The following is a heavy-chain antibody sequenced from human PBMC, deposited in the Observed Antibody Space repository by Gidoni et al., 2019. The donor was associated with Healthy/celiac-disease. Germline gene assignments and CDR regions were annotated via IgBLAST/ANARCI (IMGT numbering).Heavy chain of an antibody. D-gene: IGHD1-26*01. J-gene: IGHJ4*02. Sequence: QVQLQESGPGLVKPSQTLSLTCTVSGGSISCGSYYWSWLRQPAGKGLEWIGRIYTSGSTNYNPSLKSRDTISVDTSKNQVSMKVSSVTAADTAVYYCARSAMVGATTQGFDYWGQGTLVTVSS. CDR2: IYTSGST. CDR3: ARSAMVGATTQGFDY. CDR1: GGSISCGSYY. V-gene: IGHV4-61*02.